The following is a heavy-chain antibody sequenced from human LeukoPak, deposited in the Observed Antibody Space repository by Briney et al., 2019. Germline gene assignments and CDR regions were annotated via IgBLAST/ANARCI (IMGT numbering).Heavy chain of an antibody. CDR1: GFTFSSYS. J-gene: IGHJ4*02. Sequence: GGSLRLSCAASGFTFSSYSMNWVRQAPGKGLEWVASITSSNSYIYYADSVKGRFTISRDNAENSLYLHMNSLRAEDTAVYYCARGGFYGDYYFDYWGQGTLVTVSS. CDR2: ITSSNSYI. V-gene: IGHV3-21*01. CDR3: ARGGFYGDYYFDY. D-gene: IGHD4-17*01.